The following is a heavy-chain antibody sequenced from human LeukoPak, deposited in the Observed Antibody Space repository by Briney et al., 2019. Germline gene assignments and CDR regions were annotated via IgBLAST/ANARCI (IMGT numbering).Heavy chain of an antibody. Sequence: SETLSLTCAVYGGSFSGYYWSWIRQPAGKGLEWIGRIYTSGSTNYNPSLESRVTMSVDTSKNQFSLKLSSVTAADTAVYYCARDSIGIAAAGGYYGMDVWGQGTTVTVSS. J-gene: IGHJ6*02. V-gene: IGHV4-4*07. CDR3: ARDSIGIAAAGGYYGMDV. CDR2: IYTSGST. CDR1: GGSFSGYY. D-gene: IGHD6-13*01.